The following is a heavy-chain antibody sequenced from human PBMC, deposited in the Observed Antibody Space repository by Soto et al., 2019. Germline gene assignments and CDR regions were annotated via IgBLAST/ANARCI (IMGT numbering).Heavy chain of an antibody. CDR1: GGSISSYY. CDR2: ISPSGST. Sequence: SETLSLTCTVSGGSISSYYWSWIRQSPGRGLEWVGYISPSGSTIYNPSLKSRVTISVDKANNQFSLGLSSVTAADTAVYFCAKVGGRCYSLACALDVWGQGTKVTVSS. CDR3: AKVGGRCYSLACALDV. D-gene: IGHD2-15*01. V-gene: IGHV4-59*01. J-gene: IGHJ3*01.